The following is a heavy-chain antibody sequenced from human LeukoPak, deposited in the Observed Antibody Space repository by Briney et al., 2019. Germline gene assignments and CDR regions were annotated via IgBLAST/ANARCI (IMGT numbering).Heavy chain of an antibody. CDR3: ASSGSYPYFDF. CDR1: GGSISSSNW. J-gene: IGHJ4*02. Sequence: SGTLSLTCAVSGGSISSSNWCRWVRQPPRKGLVWSGEIYHSGSTNYNPSLKSRVTISVDKSKNQFSLKLSSVPAADTAVYYCASSGSYPYFDFWGQGTLVTVSS. V-gene: IGHV4-4*02. CDR2: IYHSGST. D-gene: IGHD1-26*01.